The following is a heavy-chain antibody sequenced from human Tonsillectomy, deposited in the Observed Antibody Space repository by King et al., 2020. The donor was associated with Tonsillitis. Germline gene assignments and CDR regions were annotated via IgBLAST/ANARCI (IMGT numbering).Heavy chain of an antibody. Sequence: VQLVESGGGLVQPGGSLRLSCAASGFTFSSYAMSWVRQAPGKGLEWVSTISGGGGSTYYADSVKGRFTISRDNSKNTLYLQMNSLRAEETAVYYCAKRMAVRAVKYYFDYWGQGTLVTVSS. J-gene: IGHJ4*02. V-gene: IGHV3-23*04. CDR3: AKRMAVRAVKYYFDY. CDR1: GFTFSSYA. CDR2: ISGGGGST. D-gene: IGHD2-21*01.